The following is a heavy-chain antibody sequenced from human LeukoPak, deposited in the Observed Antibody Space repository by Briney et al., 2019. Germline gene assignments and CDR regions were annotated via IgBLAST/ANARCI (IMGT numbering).Heavy chain of an antibody. J-gene: IGHJ4*02. CDR3: ARFLAVAGAFDY. CDR1: GGSISSYY. D-gene: IGHD6-19*01. V-gene: IGHV4-59*01. Sequence: SETLSLTCTVSGGSISSYYWSWIRQPPGKGLEWIGYIYYSGSTNYNPSPKSRVTISVDTSKNQFSLKLSSVTAADTAVYYCARFLAVAGAFDYWGQGTLVTVSS. CDR2: IYYSGST.